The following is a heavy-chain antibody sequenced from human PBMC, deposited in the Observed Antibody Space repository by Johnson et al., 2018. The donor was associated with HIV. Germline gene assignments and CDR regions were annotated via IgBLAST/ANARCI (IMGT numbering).Heavy chain of an antibody. J-gene: IGHJ3*02. Sequence: QVQLVESGGGVVQPGRSLRLSCAASGFTFSSYAMHWVRQAPGKGLEWVAVISNDGSNKYYADSVKGRFTISRDNSKNTLYVQMDSLRAEDTAVYYCGREVDRAFDIWGQGTMVTVSS. CDR1: GFTFSSYA. CDR3: GREVDRAFDI. V-gene: IGHV3-30-3*01. CDR2: ISNDGSNK.